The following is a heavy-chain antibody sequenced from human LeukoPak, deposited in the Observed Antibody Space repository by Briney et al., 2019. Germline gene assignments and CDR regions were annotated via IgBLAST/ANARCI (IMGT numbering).Heavy chain of an antibody. CDR2: IIPIFGTA. D-gene: IGHD3-22*01. CDR1: GGTFSSYA. Sequence: GSSVKVSCKASGGTFSSYAISWVRQAPGQGLGWMGGIIPIFGTANYAQKFQGRVTITTDESTSTAYMELSSLRSEDTAVYYCARERAHYYDSSGYRPDAFDIWGQGTMVTVSS. CDR3: ARERAHYYDSSGYRPDAFDI. J-gene: IGHJ3*02. V-gene: IGHV1-69*05.